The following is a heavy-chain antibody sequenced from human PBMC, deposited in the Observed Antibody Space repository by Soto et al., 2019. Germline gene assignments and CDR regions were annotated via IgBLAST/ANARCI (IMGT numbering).Heavy chain of an antibody. CDR3: AREKKVGSSTHYYYGMDV. Sequence: GGSLRLSCAASGFTVSSIYMSWVRQAPGKGLEWVSVIYSGGSTYYADSVKGRFTISRDNSKNTLYLQMNSLRAEDTAVYYCAREKKVGSSTHYYYGMDVWGQGTTVTVSS. V-gene: IGHV3-66*01. CDR2: IYSGGST. D-gene: IGHD2-2*01. CDR1: GFTVSSIY. J-gene: IGHJ6*02.